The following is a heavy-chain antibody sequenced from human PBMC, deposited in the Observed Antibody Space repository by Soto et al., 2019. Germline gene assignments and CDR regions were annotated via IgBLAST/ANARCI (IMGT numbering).Heavy chain of an antibody. V-gene: IGHV5-51*01. J-gene: IGHJ4*02. D-gene: IGHD6-19*01. CDR1: GYSITSYW. Sequence: GESLKISCKGSGYSITSYWIGGVRQMPGKGLEGMGIIYPGDSDTRYSPSLQGQVTISADKPISTAYLQWSSLKASDTAMYYCARHRDGSGWEYFDYWGQGTLVTVSS. CDR3: ARHRDGSGWEYFDY. CDR2: IYPGDSDT.